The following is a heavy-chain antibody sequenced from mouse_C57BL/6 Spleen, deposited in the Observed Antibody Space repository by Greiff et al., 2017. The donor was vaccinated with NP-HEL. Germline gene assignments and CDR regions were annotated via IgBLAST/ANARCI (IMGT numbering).Heavy chain of an antibody. CDR1: GYTFTDHT. CDR2: IYPRDGST. Sequence: QVHVKQSDAELVKPGASVKISCKVSGYTFTDHTIHWMKQRPEQGLEWIGYIYPRDGSTNYNEKFKVKATLTADKSSSTGYMQLNSLTSEDSAVYFCARRYYGNYYFDYWGQGTTLTVSS. CDR3: ARRYYGNYYFDY. D-gene: IGHD2-1*01. J-gene: IGHJ2*01. V-gene: IGHV1-78*01.